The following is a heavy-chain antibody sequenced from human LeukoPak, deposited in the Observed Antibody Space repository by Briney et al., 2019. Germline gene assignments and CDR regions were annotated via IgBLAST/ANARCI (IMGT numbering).Heavy chain of an antibody. Sequence: GGSLRLSCAASGFTFSTYAMHWVRQTPAKGLEWVAVISYDENNKYYADSVKGRFTISRDNSKSTLFLQMNSLRTEDTAVYYCTRGDGLKDFDYWGQGTLVTVSS. J-gene: IGHJ4*02. CDR1: GFTFSTYA. CDR2: ISYDENNK. V-gene: IGHV3-30-3*01. CDR3: TRGDGLKDFDY. D-gene: IGHD5-24*01.